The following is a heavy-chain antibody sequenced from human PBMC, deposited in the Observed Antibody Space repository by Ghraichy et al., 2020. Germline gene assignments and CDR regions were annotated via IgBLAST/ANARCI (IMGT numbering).Heavy chain of an antibody. J-gene: IGHJ6*02. CDR3: TRAAVADDYYYYGMDV. Sequence: GGSLRLSCTASGFTFGDYAMSWVRQAPGKGLEWVGFIRSKAYGGTTEYAASVKGRFTISRDDSKSIAYLQMNSLKTEDTAVYYCTRAAVADDYYYYGMDVWGQGTTVTVSS. CDR1: GFTFGDYA. CDR2: IRSKAYGGTT. V-gene: IGHV3-49*04. D-gene: IGHD6-19*01.